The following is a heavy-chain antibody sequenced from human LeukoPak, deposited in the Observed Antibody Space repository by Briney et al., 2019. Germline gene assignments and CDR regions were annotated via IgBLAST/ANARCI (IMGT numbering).Heavy chain of an antibody. Sequence: SETLSLTCTVSGGSISSYYWSWIRQPAGKGLEWIGRIYTSGSTNYNPSLKSRVTISVDTSKNQFSLKLSSVTAADTAVYYCAREYYDILTGYSPDWFDPWGQGTLVTVSS. CDR2: IYTSGST. J-gene: IGHJ5*02. CDR1: GGSISSYY. CDR3: AREYYDILTGYSPDWFDP. V-gene: IGHV4-4*07. D-gene: IGHD3-9*01.